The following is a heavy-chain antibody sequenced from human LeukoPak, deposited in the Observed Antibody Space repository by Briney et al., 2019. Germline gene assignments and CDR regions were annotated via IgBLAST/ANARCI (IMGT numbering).Heavy chain of an antibody. CDR3: ARDRPRMYYYGSGSDVDAFDI. Sequence: HPGGSLRLSCAASGFSFSTSWMHWVRQAPGKGLLWVSRIHSDGTTTIYADSVKGRFTISRDNAKNSLYLQMNSLRAEDTAVYYCARDRPRMYYYGSGSDVDAFDIWGQGTMVTVSS. V-gene: IGHV3-74*01. D-gene: IGHD3-10*01. CDR2: IHSDGTTT. J-gene: IGHJ3*02. CDR1: GFSFSTSW.